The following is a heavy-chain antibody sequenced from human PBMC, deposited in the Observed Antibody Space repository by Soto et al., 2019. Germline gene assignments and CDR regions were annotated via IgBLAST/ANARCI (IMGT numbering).Heavy chain of an antibody. V-gene: IGHV3-11*06. CDR3: ARFLRYSSGWQPFDY. CDR1: GFTFSDYY. J-gene: IGHJ4*02. CDR2: ISSSSSYT. Sequence: GGSLRLSCAASGFTFSDYYMSWIRQAPGKGLEWVSYISSSSSYTNYADSVKGRFTISRDNAKNSLYLQMNSLRAEDTAVYYCARFLRYSSGWQPFDYWGQGTLVTVSS. D-gene: IGHD6-19*01.